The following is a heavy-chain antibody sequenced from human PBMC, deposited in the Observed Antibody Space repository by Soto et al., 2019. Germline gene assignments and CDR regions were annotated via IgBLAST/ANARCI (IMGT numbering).Heavy chain of an antibody. CDR2: IYSSGST. CDR3: ERGQRFSDWFDP. Sequence: ASETLSLTCTVTGGAISGYYWTWIRQSDGEGLEWIGRIYSSGSTNYNPSLKSRVTISLDTSMNYFSLRLSSVTAADTAVYYCERGQRFSDWFDPWGQGTLVTVSS. D-gene: IGHD3-3*01. CDR1: GGAISGYY. J-gene: IGHJ5*02. V-gene: IGHV4-4*07.